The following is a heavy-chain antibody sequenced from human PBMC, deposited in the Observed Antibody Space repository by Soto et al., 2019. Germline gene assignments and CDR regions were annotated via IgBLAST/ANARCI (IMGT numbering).Heavy chain of an antibody. V-gene: IGHV3-15*01. Sequence: ESGGGLVKPGGSLRLSCAASGFTFSNAWMSWVRQAPGKGLEWVGRIKSKTDGGTTDYAAPVKGRFAISRDDSKDTLYLQMNSLKTEDTAVYYCTTFLMVRGVLTDYWGQGTLVTVSS. D-gene: IGHD3-10*01. J-gene: IGHJ4*02. CDR1: GFTFSNAW. CDR2: IKSKTDGGTT. CDR3: TTFLMVRGVLTDY.